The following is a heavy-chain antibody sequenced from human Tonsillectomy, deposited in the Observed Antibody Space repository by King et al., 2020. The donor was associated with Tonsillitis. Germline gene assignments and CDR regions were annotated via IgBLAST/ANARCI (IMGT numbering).Heavy chain of an antibody. J-gene: IGHJ4*02. CDR1: GFSFSDCW. CDR3: AAGYGWLIYY. D-gene: IGHD6-19*01. Sequence: VQLVESGGGLVQPGGSLRLSCAASGFSFSDCWMNWVRLAPGKGLEWVANIKKDGSEMYYVDSVKGRFTISRDNTKNALYLQMNSLRAEDTAVYYCAAGYGWLIYYWGQGTLVTVSS. CDR2: IKKDGSEM. V-gene: IGHV3-7*01.